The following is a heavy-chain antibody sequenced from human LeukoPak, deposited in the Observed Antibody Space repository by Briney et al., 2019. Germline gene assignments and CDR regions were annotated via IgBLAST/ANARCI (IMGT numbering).Heavy chain of an antibody. D-gene: IGHD2-15*01. CDR2: INPSGGST. J-gene: IGHJ5*02. Sequence: ASVKVSCKASGYTFTSYYMHWVRQAPGQGLEWMGIINPSGGSTSYAQKFQGRVTISTDESTSTAYMELSSLRSEDTAVYYCARAVVNWFDPWGQGTLVTVSS. CDR3: ARAVVNWFDP. V-gene: IGHV1-46*01. CDR1: GYTFTSYY.